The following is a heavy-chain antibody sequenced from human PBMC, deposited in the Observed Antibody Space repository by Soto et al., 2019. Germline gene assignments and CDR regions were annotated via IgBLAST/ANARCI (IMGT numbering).Heavy chain of an antibody. Sequence: PGGSLRLSCAASGFPFNSNAMTWVRQAPGKGLEWVSSISDSGGLTFYADSVKGRFTVSRDNSKFTLFLQIDSLRADDTAVYYCAKPRGPTWPSLYFDYWGQGALVTVPQ. J-gene: IGHJ4*02. CDR3: AKPRGPTWPSLYFDY. CDR2: ISDSGGLT. CDR1: GFPFNSNA. V-gene: IGHV3-23*01.